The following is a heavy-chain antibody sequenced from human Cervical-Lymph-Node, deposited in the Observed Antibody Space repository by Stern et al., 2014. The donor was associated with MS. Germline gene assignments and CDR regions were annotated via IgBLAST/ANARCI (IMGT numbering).Heavy chain of an antibody. Sequence: QVTLRESGPTLVKPTQTLRLTCTFSGFSLRTDGVTVGWIRKPPGKALELLTLLYGDYGKRYSPSLRSRLTIANDTSKNHVVLTMTNMDPVDTASYYCAHSSRDSLKSFDYWGQGTLVTVSS. CDR2: LYGDYGK. CDR3: AHSSRDSLKSFDY. CDR1: GFSLRTDGVT. J-gene: IGHJ4*01. D-gene: IGHD2-21*02. V-gene: IGHV2-5*02.